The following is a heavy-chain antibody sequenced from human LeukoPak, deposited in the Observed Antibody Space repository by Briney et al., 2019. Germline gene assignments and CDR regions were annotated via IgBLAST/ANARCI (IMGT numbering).Heavy chain of an antibody. CDR2: INPSGGGT. CDR1: VYTFTNYY. J-gene: IGHJ5*02. Sequence: ASVKVSCKASVYTFTNYYMHWVRQAPGQGLEWMGIINPSGGGTTYAQKFQGRVTMTRDTSTSTGYMELSSLRSEDTAVYYCARDRGRFDPWGQGTLVTVSS. D-gene: IGHD6-13*01. V-gene: IGHV1-46*01. CDR3: ARDRGRFDP.